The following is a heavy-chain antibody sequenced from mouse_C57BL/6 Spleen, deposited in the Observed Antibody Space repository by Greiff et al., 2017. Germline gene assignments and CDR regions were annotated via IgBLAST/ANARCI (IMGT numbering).Heavy chain of an antibody. J-gene: IGHJ1*03. Sequence: QVQLKQPGAELVRPGSSVKLSCKASGYTFTSYWMHWVKQRPIQGLEWIGNIDPSDSETHSNQKFKDKATLTVDKSSSTAYMQLSSLTSEDSAVYYCARGGFITTVVAAAHWYFDVWGTGTTVTVSS. CDR3: ARGGFITTVVAAAHWYFDV. D-gene: IGHD1-1*01. CDR2: IDPSDSET. V-gene: IGHV1-52*01. CDR1: GYTFTSYW.